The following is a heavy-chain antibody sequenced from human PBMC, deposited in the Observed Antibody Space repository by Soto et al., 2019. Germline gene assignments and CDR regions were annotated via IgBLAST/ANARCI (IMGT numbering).Heavy chain of an antibody. CDR2: IIPIFGTA. CDR1: GGTFSSYA. CDR3: ASAKGNCSGGSCYPAGHDY. J-gene: IGHJ4*02. Sequence: QVQLVQSGAEVKKPGSSVKVSCKASGGTFSSYAISWVRQAPGQGLEWMGGIIPIFGTANYAQKFQGRVTLTRDESTSTAYVEVSSLGSEETAVYYCASAKGNCSGGSCYPAGHDYWGQGALVTVAA. D-gene: IGHD2-15*01. V-gene: IGHV1-69*01.